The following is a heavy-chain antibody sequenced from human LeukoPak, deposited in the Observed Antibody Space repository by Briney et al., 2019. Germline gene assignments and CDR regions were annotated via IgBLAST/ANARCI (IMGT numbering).Heavy chain of an antibody. CDR1: GFTFSTFS. CDR3: AKKLFTGMGYYFDS. J-gene: IGHJ4*02. D-gene: IGHD3-10*01. Sequence: GGSLRLSCAAAGFTFSTFSMGWVRPASGQGLEWVSTIIDSGGITDYADSVKGRFTISRDNSKNTLYLQMNRLTAEATAVCYCAKKLFTGMGYYFDSWGQRTLVTVSS. V-gene: IGHV3-23*01. CDR2: IIDSGGIT.